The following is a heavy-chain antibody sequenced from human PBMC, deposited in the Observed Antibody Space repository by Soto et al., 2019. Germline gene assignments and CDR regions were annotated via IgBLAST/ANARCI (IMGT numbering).Heavy chain of an antibody. Sequence: SETLSLTCTVSGGSVTSYYWSCIRRPPGKPLEWIGTIYYSGSTTYNPSLKSRVTISVDTSKNQFSLKLGSVTAADTAVYFCARALYGSGVLDVWGQGTTVTVSS. CDR2: IYYSGST. CDR1: GGSVTSYY. J-gene: IGHJ6*02. D-gene: IGHD3-10*01. V-gene: IGHV4-59*02. CDR3: ARALYGSGVLDV.